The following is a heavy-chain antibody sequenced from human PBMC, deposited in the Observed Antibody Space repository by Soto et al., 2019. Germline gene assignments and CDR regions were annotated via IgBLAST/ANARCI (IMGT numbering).Heavy chain of an antibody. D-gene: IGHD3-9*01. J-gene: IGHJ4*02. CDR3: ASSKGYYDILTGYPPPYYCDY. CDR1: GGTFSSYA. CDR2: IIPIFGTA. V-gene: IGHV1-69*01. Sequence: QVQLAQSGAEVKKPGSSVKVSCKASGGTFSSYAISWVRQAPGQGLEWMGGIIPIFGTAKYAQKCQGRVTITADESTSTAYMELSSLRSEDTAVYYCASSKGYYDILTGYPPPYYCDYWGQGTLVTVSA.